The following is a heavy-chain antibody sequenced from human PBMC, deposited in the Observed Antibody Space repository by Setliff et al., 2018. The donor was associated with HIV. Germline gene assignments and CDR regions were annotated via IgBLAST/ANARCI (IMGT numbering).Heavy chain of an antibody. CDR2: IFVGVSTT. Sequence: ASVKVSCKTSGYAFTSYHIHWVRQAPGQGLEWMGKIFVGVSTTHYAQKFMGRVTLTSDTSTNTVYMELSSLRSEDTAVYYCAREGPKNYYFDYWGQGTQVTVAS. V-gene: IGHV1-46*01. J-gene: IGHJ4*02. CDR3: AREGPKNYYFDY. CDR1: GYAFTSYH.